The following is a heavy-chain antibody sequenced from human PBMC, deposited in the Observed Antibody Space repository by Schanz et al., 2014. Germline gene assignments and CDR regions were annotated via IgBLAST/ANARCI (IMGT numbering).Heavy chain of an antibody. V-gene: IGHV3-66*01. J-gene: IGHJ3*02. Sequence: EVQLVESGGGLVQPGGSLRLSCAASGFTVSSNYMSWVRQAPGKGLEWVSVIYTSGSTYYADSVRGRFTFSRDNSKKTLYLQINSLRAEDTAVYYCARRKHAFDIWGQGTMVTVSS. CDR2: IYTSGST. CDR3: ARRKHAFDI. CDR1: GFTVSSNY.